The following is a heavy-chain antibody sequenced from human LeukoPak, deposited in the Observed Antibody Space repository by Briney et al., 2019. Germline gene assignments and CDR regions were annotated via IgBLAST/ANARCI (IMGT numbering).Heavy chain of an antibody. CDR3: AREGDMLLNYYYGMDV. CDR1: GGSISSGGYY. J-gene: IGHJ6*02. CDR2: IYYSGST. Sequence: SQTLSLTCTVSGGSISSGGYYWSWIRQHPGKGLEWIGSIYYSGSTNYNPSLKSRVTISVDTSKNHLSLKLTSVTAADTAIYFCAREGDMLLNYYYGMDVWGQGTTVTVSS. V-gene: IGHV4-31*03. D-gene: IGHD2-15*01.